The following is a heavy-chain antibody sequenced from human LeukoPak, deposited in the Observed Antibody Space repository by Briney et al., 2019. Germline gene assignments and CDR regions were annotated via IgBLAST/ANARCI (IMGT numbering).Heavy chain of an antibody. CDR3: ARGRLLAGLNWFDP. CDR2: INHSGST. J-gene: IGHJ5*02. V-gene: IGHV4-34*01. D-gene: IGHD1-14*01. CDR1: GGSFSGYY. Sequence: SETLSLTCAVYGGSFSGYYWSWIRQPPGKGLEWIGEINHSGSTNYNPSLKSRVTISVDTSKNQFSLKLSSVTAADTAVYYCARGRLLAGLNWFDPWGQGTLVTVSS.